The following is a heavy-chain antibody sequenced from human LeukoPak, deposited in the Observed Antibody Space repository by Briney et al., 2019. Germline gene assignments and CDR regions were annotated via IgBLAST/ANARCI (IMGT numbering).Heavy chain of an antibody. Sequence: GGSLRLSCAASGFSFSSYGMHWVRQAPGKGLDWISYISSSGVTMHYADSVKGRFTISRDNAKNSLYLQMNSLRVEDTAVYYCVRYCSGGSCLAWGQGALVTVSS. D-gene: IGHD2-15*01. V-gene: IGHV3-48*03. CDR1: GFSFSSYG. J-gene: IGHJ4*02. CDR2: ISSSGVTM. CDR3: VRYCSGGSCLA.